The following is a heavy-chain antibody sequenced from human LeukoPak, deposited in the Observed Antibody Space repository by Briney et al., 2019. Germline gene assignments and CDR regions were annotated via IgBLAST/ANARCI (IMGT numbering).Heavy chain of an antibody. J-gene: IGHJ6*02. V-gene: IGHV3-33*01. CDR2: IWYDGSNK. CDR1: GFTFSSYG. Sequence: GGSLRLSCAASGFTFSSYGMHWVRQAPGKGLEWVAVIWYDGSNKYYADSVKGRFTSSRDNSKNTLYLQMNSLRAEDTAVYYCARGGVLRFLEWLPPWYYYGMDVWGQGTTVTVSS. D-gene: IGHD3-3*01. CDR3: ARGGVLRFLEWLPPWYYYGMDV.